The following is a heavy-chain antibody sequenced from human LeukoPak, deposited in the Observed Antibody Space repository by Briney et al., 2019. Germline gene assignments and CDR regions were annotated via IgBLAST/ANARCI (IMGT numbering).Heavy chain of an antibody. CDR3: ARAASITIFGVALGFDP. CDR2: FISSGSTI. Sequence: PGGSLRLSCAASGFTFSSYEMNWVRQAPGKGLEWFSNFISSGSTIYYADSVKGRFTISRDNAKNSLYLQMNSLRAEDTAVYYCARAASITIFGVALGFDPWGQGTLVTVSS. D-gene: IGHD3-3*01. V-gene: IGHV3-48*03. CDR1: GFTFSSYE. J-gene: IGHJ5*02.